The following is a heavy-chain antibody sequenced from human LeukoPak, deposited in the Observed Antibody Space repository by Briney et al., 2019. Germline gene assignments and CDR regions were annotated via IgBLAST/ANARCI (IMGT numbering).Heavy chain of an antibody. D-gene: IGHD6-6*01. Sequence: GGSLRLSCEAAGFDFSDYAMTWVRQIPGKGLVWVSRISSDGSSTTYADSVKGRFTISRDNAKNTLYLQMNNLRAEDTAMYYCARDQRVTGRPDLDYWGQGTLVIVSS. CDR3: ARDQRVTGRPDLDY. CDR1: GFDFSDYA. CDR2: ISSDGSST. V-gene: IGHV3-74*03. J-gene: IGHJ4*02.